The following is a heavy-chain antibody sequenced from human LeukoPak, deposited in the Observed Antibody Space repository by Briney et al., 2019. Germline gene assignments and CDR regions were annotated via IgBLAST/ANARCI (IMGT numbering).Heavy chain of an antibody. CDR1: GGSFSGYY. V-gene: IGHV4-34*01. J-gene: IGHJ4*02. Sequence: PSETLSLTCAVYGGSFSGYYWSWIRQPPGKGLEWIGEINHSGSTNYNPSLKSRVTISVDTSKNQFSLKLSPVTAADTAVYYCAREIEMATPNPPPFDYWGQGTLVTVSS. CDR3: AREIEMATPNPPPFDY. CDR2: INHSGST. D-gene: IGHD5-24*01.